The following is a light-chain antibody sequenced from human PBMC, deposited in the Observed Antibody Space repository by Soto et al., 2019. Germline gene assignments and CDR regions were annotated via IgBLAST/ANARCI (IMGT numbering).Light chain of an antibody. CDR1: QNIDIF. CDR2: GAS. Sequence: DIQMTQSPSSLSASVGDRVTITCRASQNIDIFLNWYHQKPGRAPNLLIYGASTLQNGVPSRFRGSGSWTEFSPPNSTLPPQRFGTYYCQQSYSAPPLTFGAGTKVDIK. V-gene: IGKV1-39*01. J-gene: IGKJ4*01. CDR3: QQSYSAPPLT.